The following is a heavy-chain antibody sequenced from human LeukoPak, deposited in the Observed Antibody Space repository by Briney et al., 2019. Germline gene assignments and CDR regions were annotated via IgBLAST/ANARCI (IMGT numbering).Heavy chain of an antibody. D-gene: IGHD2-15*01. CDR1: GFTFRDYW. Sequence: GGSLRLSCAVSGFTFRDYWMRWVRQAPGKGLEWVASIDKDGSEKRYVDSVKGRFTISRDNAKNSVYLQMTSLGAEDTAVCYCATYTQHFGAPGGTDYWGLGTLVTVSS. J-gene: IGHJ4*02. CDR3: ATYTQHFGAPGGTDY. CDR2: IDKDGSEK. V-gene: IGHV3-7*01.